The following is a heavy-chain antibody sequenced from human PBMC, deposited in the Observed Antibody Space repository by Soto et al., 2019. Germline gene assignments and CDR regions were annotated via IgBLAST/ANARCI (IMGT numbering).Heavy chain of an antibody. J-gene: IGHJ4*02. Sequence: SETLSLTCRLSGDSVSTGAYDWTWIRQPPGKGLEWIGYISYSGTTNYTPSLKSRVTISMDTPNNQFTLTLTSVTAADTAVYYCARHLSMVRDILIDYWGQGTLVTVSS. CDR1: GDSVSTGAYD. CDR3: ARHLSMVRDILIDY. D-gene: IGHD3-10*01. CDR2: ISYSGTT. V-gene: IGHV4-61*08.